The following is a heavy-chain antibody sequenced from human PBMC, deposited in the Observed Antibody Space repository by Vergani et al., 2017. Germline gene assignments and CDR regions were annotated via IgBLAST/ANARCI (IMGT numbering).Heavy chain of an antibody. V-gene: IGHV4-34*01. CDR2: INHSGSN. D-gene: IGHD3-22*01. CDR3: ARDEAMIVDNXFDP. J-gene: IGHJ5*02. Sequence: QVQLQQWGAGLLKPSETLSLTCAVYGGSFSGYYWSWIRQPPGKGLEWIGEINHSGSNNYNPSLKSRVTISVDTSKNQFSLKLSSVTAADTAVYYCARDEAMIVDNXFDPWGQGTLVTVSS. CDR1: GGSFSGYY.